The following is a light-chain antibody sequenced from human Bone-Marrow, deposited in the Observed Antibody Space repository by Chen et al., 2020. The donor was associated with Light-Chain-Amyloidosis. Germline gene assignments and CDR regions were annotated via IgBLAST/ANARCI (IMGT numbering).Light chain of an antibody. Sequence: QSVLTQPPSVSGAPGQRVTISCTGSSSNIGAGFDVHWYQRLPVTAPKLLIYANNNRPSGVPDRFSGSKSGTSASLAITGLQAEDEADYYCKSYDNSLSGSRVFGGGTKLTVL. CDR3: KSYDNSLSGSRV. J-gene: IGLJ2*01. CDR2: ANN. V-gene: IGLV1-40*01. CDR1: SSNIGAGFD.